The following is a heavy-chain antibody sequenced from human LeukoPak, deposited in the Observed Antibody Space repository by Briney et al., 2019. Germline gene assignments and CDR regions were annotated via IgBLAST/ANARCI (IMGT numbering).Heavy chain of an antibody. CDR3: ARELKTAVSVYYFDY. Sequence: GASVKVSCKASGYTLSNYDISWVRQAPGQGLEWMGWISVYNGNTNYAQKFQGRVTMTTDTSTSTAYMELRSLGSDDTAVYYCARELKTAVSVYYFDYWGQGTLVTVSS. J-gene: IGHJ4*02. V-gene: IGHV1-18*01. D-gene: IGHD6-19*01. CDR1: GYTLSNYD. CDR2: ISVYNGNT.